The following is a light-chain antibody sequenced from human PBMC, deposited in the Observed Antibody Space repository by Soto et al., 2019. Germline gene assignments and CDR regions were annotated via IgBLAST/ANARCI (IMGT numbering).Light chain of an antibody. CDR3: GVAHGSRSIFVVV. CDR1: SGYSNYK. J-gene: IGLJ2*01. CDR2: VGTGGIEG. V-gene: IGLV9-49*01. Sequence: QSVLTQPPSTSASLGASVTLTCTLSSGYSNYKLAWYQQRAGKGPLFVMRVGTGGIEGSKGDGIPDRFSVSGSGLNRYLTITNIQEEDEGDSHCGVAHGSRSIFVVVFGGGTKLTVL.